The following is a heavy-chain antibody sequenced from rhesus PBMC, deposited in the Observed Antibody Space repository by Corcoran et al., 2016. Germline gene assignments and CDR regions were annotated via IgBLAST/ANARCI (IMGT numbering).Heavy chain of an antibody. CDR3: TTDRSIFGLVIAYFDY. CDR2: IKRKADGETA. D-gene: IGHD3-3*01. CDR1: GFTFSNSW. V-gene: IGHV3-30*02. J-gene: IGHJ4*01. Sequence: EVQPVESGGGLVQPGGSLRLSCAASGFTFSNSWMSWVRQAPGEGLEGVARIKRKADGETADYAASVKGRFTISRDDSKNTLYLQMNSLKTEDTAVYYCTTDRSIFGLVIAYFDYWGQGVLVTVSS.